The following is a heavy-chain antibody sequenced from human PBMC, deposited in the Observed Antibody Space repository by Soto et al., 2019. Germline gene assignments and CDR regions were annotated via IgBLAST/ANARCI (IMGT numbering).Heavy chain of an antibody. CDR2: LSDTGVST. CDR1: GFSFSNFA. J-gene: IGHJ4*02. V-gene: IGHV3-23*01. CDR3: AKGLVAAARYYFDY. Sequence: XXSLRLSCAASGFSFSNFAMRWVPPAPGKGLHWVSSLSDTGVSTYYAGSVKGRFTISRDNSKNTLYLQMNSLSAEDTAVYYCAKGLVAAARYYFDYWGQGTLVTVSS. D-gene: IGHD2-15*01.